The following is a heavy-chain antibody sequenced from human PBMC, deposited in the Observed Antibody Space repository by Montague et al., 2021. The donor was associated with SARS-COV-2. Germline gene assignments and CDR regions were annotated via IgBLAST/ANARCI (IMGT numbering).Heavy chain of an antibody. CDR3: ARGIWFGELLAGYYYYGMDV. D-gene: IGHD3-10*01. CDR1: GGSVSSNNAA. Sequence: SVISGGSVSSNNAAWNWIRQSPSRGLEWLGRTNYRSKWHYDYAVSVKSRILIIPNTSENQFSLQLNSVTPEDTAVYYCARGIWFGELLAGYYYYGMDVWGQGTTVTVSS. CDR2: TNYRSKWHY. V-gene: IGHV6-1*01. J-gene: IGHJ6*02.